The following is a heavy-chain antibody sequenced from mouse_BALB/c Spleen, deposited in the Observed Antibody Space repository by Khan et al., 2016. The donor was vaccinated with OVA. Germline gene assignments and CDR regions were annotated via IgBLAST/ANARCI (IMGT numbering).Heavy chain of an antibody. CDR1: GFTFSNYG. Sequence: EVELVESGGGLVKPGGSLKLSCAASGFTFSNYGVSWVRQTPEKRLEWVASISSGDTTYYSDSVKGRFTISRDNARNILYLQMSSLRSEDTAMYYCARDYWVAYRGQGTLVSVSA. J-gene: IGHJ3*01. CDR3: ARDYWVAY. CDR2: ISSGDTT. V-gene: IGHV5-6-5*01.